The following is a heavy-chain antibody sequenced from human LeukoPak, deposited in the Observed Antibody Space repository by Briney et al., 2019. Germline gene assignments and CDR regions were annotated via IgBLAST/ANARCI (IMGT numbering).Heavy chain of an antibody. CDR1: GDSVSGNSPA. CDR2: TYYRSKWYN. CDR3: SRFNRGAFDY. D-gene: IGHD3-10*01. Sequence: SQTLSLTCAISGDSVSGNSPAWNWIRQSPSRGLEWLGRTYYRSKWYNEYAVSVKSRITINQDTSKNQFSLQLNSVTPDDTAVYYCSRFNRGAFDYWGQGSLVTVSS. V-gene: IGHV6-1*01. J-gene: IGHJ4*02.